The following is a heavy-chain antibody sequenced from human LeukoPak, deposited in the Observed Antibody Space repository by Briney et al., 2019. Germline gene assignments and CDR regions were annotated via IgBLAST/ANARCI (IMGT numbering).Heavy chain of an antibody. CDR1: GGSISSGGYY. CDR2: IYHSGST. V-gene: IGHV4-30-2*01. D-gene: IGHD3-22*01. J-gene: IGHJ4*02. CDR3: ARGGVVVIKPPDY. Sequence: SETLSLTCTVSGGSISSGGYYWSWIRQPPGKGLEWIGYIYHSGSTYYNPSLKSRVTISVDRSKNQFSLKLSTVTAADTAVYYCARGGVVVIKPPDYWGQGTLVTVSS.